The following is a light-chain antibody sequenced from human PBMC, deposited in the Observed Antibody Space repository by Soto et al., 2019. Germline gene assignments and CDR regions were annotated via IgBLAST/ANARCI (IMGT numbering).Light chain of an antibody. CDR3: SSYTSSSTLYV. CDR2: EVS. Sequence: QSLVTHHASLSGSPGQSGTISCTGTASDVGDYNYVSWYQQLPGKAPRLIIYEVSNRPSGLSNRFSGSKSAHTAYLTISGLQAADEADYYCSSYTSSSTLYVFGTGTKVTVL. CDR1: ASDVGDYNY. V-gene: IGLV2-14*01. J-gene: IGLJ1*01.